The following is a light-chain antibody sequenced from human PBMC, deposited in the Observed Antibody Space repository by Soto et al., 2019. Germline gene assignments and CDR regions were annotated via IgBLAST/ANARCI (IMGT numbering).Light chain of an antibody. J-gene: IGLJ1*01. CDR2: EVS. Sequence: QSVLTQPASVSGSPGQSVTISCTGASSDVGGYNSVSWYQQVPGKAPKLLIYEVSYRPSGVSDRFSASKSGNTASLTISGLQAEDEADYYCSSYSNSTTPYVFGSGTKLT. CDR3: SSYSNSTTPYV. V-gene: IGLV2-14*01. CDR1: SSDVGGYNS.